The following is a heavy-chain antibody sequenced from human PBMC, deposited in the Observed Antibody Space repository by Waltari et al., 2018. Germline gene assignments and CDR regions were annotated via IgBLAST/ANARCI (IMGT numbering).Heavy chain of an antibody. D-gene: IGHD3-10*01. J-gene: IGHJ4*02. Sequence: QVQLQQSGPGLVEPSETLSLTCSVSGASMRSHYWHWVRQTPGEGLVWLGQIYYTGSTPYNPSLESRVTVSIDRTKGQFSLQLTSVTAADTAVYYCARLGGNSGFDYWGQGVLVTVSS. CDR3: ARLGGNSGFDY. CDR1: GASMRSHY. V-gene: IGHV4-59*08. CDR2: IYYTGST.